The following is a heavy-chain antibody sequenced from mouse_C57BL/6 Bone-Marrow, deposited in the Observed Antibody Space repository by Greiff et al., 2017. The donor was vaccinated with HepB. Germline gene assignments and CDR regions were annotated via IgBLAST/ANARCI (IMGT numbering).Heavy chain of an antibody. CDR2: IYHGSGST. CDR1: GYTFTSYW. Sequence: QVQLKESGAELVKPGASVKMSCKASGYTFTSYWITWVKQRPGQGLEWIGDIYHGSGSTNYNEKFKSKATLTVDTSSSTAYMQLSSLTSEDSAVYYCARDDGYFLYYFDYWGQGTTLTVSS. J-gene: IGHJ2*01. V-gene: IGHV1-55*01. D-gene: IGHD2-3*01. CDR3: ARDDGYFLYYFDY.